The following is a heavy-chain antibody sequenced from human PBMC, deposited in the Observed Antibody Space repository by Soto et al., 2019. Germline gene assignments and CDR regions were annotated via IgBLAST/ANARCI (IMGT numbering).Heavy chain of an antibody. V-gene: IGHV1-69*01. CDR2: IIPIFGTA. D-gene: IGHD3-22*01. J-gene: IGHJ4*02. CDR3: ARRKNYYDSSGYYSHFDY. Sequence: QVQLVQSGAEVKKPGSSVKVSCKASGGTFSSYAISWVRQDPGQGLEWMGGIIPIFGTANYAQKFQGRVTITADESTSTAYMELSSLRSEDTAVYYCARRKNYYDSSGYYSHFDYWGQGTLVTVSS. CDR1: GGTFSSYA.